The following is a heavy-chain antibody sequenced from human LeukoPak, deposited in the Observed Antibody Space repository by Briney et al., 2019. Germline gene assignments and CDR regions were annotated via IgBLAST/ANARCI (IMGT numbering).Heavy chain of an antibody. V-gene: IGHV3-23*01. CDR3: AKGLRIVVVPAATKTYYFDY. J-gene: IGHJ4*02. D-gene: IGHD2-2*01. Sequence: PGGSLRLSCATSGFTFSIYAMSWVRQAPGKGLEWVSTISGSGDGTYYADSVKGRFTISRDNSKNTLYLQMNSLRADDTAVYYCAKGLRIVVVPAATKTYYFDYCGQGTLVTVSS. CDR1: GFTFSIYA. CDR2: ISGSGDGT.